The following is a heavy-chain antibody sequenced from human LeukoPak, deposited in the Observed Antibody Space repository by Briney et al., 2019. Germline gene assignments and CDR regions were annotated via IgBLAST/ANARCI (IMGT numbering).Heavy chain of an antibody. CDR2: INSDGSST. J-gene: IGHJ4*02. Sequence: PGGSLRLSCAASRFTFSSHWMNWVRQAPGKGLVWVSRINSDGSSTGYADSVKGRFTISRDNAGNTLYLQMNSLRGDDTAVYYCARVYSSSSFDYWGQGTLVTVSS. D-gene: IGHD6-13*01. CDR1: RFTFSSHW. CDR3: ARVYSSSSFDY. V-gene: IGHV3-74*01.